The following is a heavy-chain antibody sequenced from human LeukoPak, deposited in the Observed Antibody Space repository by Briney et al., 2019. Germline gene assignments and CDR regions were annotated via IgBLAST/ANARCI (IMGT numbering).Heavy chain of an antibody. Sequence: ASVKVSCKASGYTFTSYGISWVRQAPGRGLEWMGWISAYNGNTNYAQKLQGRVTMTTDTSTSTAYMELRSLRSDDTAVYYCARDNGPGYDILTGYYRGFDYWGQGTLVTVSS. V-gene: IGHV1-18*01. CDR1: GYTFTSYG. CDR2: ISAYNGNT. J-gene: IGHJ4*02. CDR3: ARDNGPGYDILTGYYRGFDY. D-gene: IGHD3-9*01.